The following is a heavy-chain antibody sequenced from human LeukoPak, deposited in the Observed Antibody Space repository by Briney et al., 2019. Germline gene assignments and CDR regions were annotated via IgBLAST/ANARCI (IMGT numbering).Heavy chain of an antibody. Sequence: PGGSLRLSCAASGFTFSTYAMSWVRQAPGKGLEWVSGISGSGGDTYYADSVKGRFTISRDISKSTLYLQMNSLRAEDTAVYYCVKEMGCSSTSCYVPFDYWGQGTLVTVSS. V-gene: IGHV3-23*01. D-gene: IGHD2-2*01. J-gene: IGHJ4*02. CDR3: VKEMGCSSTSCYVPFDY. CDR1: GFTFSTYA. CDR2: ISGSGGDT.